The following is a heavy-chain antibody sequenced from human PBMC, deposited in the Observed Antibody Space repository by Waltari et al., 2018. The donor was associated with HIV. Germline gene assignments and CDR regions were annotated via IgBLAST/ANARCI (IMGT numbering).Heavy chain of an antibody. CDR2: ISSSSSTI. J-gene: IGHJ4*02. CDR1: GFSFTGDG. D-gene: IGHD3-22*01. V-gene: IGHV3-48*01. Sequence: EVQLVESGGGLVQPGGSLRLSCAASGFSFTGDGMNWVRQDPGKGLEWVSFISSSSSTIYYADSVKGRFTISRDNAKNSLYLQMNSLRAEDTAVYYCARETYYYDSSGPYFDYWGQGTLVTVSS. CDR3: ARETYYYDSSGPYFDY.